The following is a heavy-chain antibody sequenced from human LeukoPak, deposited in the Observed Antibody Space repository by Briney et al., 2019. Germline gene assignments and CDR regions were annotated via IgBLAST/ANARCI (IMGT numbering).Heavy chain of an antibody. CDR1: GGSISSYY. CDR3: ARRAAGRNWFDP. V-gene: IGHV4-4*07. D-gene: IGHD6-13*01. CDR2: IYTSGST. J-gene: IGHJ5*02. Sequence: SETLFLTCAASGGSISSYYWSWIRQPAGKGLEWIGRIYTSGSTNYNPSLKSRVTMSVDTSKNQFSLKLTSVTASDTAVYYCARRAAGRNWFDPWGQGTLVTVSS.